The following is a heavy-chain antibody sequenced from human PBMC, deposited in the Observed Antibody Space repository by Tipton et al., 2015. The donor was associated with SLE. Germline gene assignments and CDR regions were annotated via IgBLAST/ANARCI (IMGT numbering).Heavy chain of an antibody. V-gene: IGHV4-59*01. CDR1: GGSISSYY. D-gene: IGHD6-19*01. CDR3: ARSDSAIAVAGQAFDI. CDR2: IYYSGST. J-gene: IGHJ3*02. Sequence: TLSLTCTVSGGSISSYYWSWIRQPPGKGLGWIGYIYYSGSTNYNPSLKSRVTISVDTSKNQFSLKLSSVTAADTAVYYCARSDSAIAVAGQAFDIWGQGTMATVSS.